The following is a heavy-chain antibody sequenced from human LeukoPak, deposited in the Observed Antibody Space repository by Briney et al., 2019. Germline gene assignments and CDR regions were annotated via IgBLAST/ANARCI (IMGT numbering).Heavy chain of an antibody. CDR2: INTNTGNT. CDR1: GYTFTSYD. Sequence: ASVKVSCKTSGYTFTSYDMSWVRQAPGQGPEWLGWINTNTGNTHYAKSLQDRVTLTTDTSTSTAYMELRSLKSDDTAVYYCARGVSGVTPPWGQGTLVIVSS. CDR3: ARGVSGVTPP. D-gene: IGHD4-23*01. V-gene: IGHV1-18*01. J-gene: IGHJ5*02.